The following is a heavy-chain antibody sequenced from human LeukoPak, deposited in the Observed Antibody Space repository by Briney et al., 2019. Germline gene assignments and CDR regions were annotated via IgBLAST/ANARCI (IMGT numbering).Heavy chain of an antibody. J-gene: IGHJ4*02. CDR1: RFTFSTYW. D-gene: IGHD6-6*01. CDR3: ARSYSSSRGTFDY. CDR2: IKQDGSEK. V-gene: IGHV3-7*04. Sequence: GGSLRLSCAASRFTFSTYWMSWVRQAPGKGLEWVANIKQDGSEKYYVDSVKGRFTISRDNAKNSLYLQMNSLRAEDTAVYYCARSYSSSRGTFDYWGQGTLVTVSS.